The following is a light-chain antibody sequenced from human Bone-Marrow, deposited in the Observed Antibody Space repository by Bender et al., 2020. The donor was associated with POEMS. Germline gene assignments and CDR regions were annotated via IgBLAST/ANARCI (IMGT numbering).Light chain of an antibody. J-gene: IGLJ3*02. CDR3: SSYAGSSTWV. V-gene: IGLV2-14*03. CDR1: SSDVGLYNY. CDR2: DVR. Sequence: QSALTQPPSVSGSPGQSITISCTGASSDVGLYNYVSWYQHHPGKAPQLIIYDVRSRPSGVSNRFSGSKSANTASLTISGLQAADEAHYYCSSYAGSSTWVFGGGTKLTVL.